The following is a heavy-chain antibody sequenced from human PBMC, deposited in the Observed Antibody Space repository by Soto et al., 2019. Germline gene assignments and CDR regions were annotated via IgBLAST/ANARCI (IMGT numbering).Heavy chain of an antibody. Sequence: QITLKESGPTLVKPTQTLTLTCTFSGFSLRSSAVGVGWIRQPPGKALEWLALIYWDDDKRYSPSLKSRLTITKDTSKTPGVLTMANMDPVDTATYYCARRWGSGTDPNWCFDLWCRGTLVTVSS. V-gene: IGHV2-5*02. CDR2: IYWDDDK. D-gene: IGHD6-19*01. CDR1: GFSLRSSAVG. J-gene: IGHJ2*01. CDR3: ARRWGSGTDPNWCFDL.